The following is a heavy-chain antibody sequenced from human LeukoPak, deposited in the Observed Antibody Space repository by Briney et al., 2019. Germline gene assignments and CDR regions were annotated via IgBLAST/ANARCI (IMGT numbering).Heavy chain of an antibody. CDR2: IYSGGST. V-gene: IGHV3-66*01. D-gene: IGHD1-26*01. J-gene: IGHJ4*02. Sequence: GGSLRLSCSASGFTVSSNYMSWVRQAPGKGLGRVSVIYSGGSTYSADSVKGRFTISRDNSKNTLFLQMNSLRAEDTAVYYCAREGHGRPIDYWGQGTLVTVSS. CDR3: AREGHGRPIDY. CDR1: GFTVSSNY.